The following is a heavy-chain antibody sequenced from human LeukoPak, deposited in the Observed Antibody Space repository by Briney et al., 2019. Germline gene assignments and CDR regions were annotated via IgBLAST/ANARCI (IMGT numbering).Heavy chain of an antibody. V-gene: IGHV1-8*01. J-gene: IGHJ4*02. CDR1: GYTFTSYD. D-gene: IGHD5-12*01. Sequence: GASVKVSCKASGYTFTSYDINWVRQATGQGLEWMGWMNPNSGNTGYAQKFQGRVTMTRNTSISTACMEPSSLRSEDTAVYYCARGPGGYSGYDVPLDFDYWGQGTLVTVSS. CDR3: ARGPGGYSGYDVPLDFDY. CDR2: MNPNSGNT.